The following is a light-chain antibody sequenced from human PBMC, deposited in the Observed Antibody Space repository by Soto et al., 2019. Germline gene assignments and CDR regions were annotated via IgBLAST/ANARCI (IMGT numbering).Light chain of an antibody. CDR2: KAS. V-gene: IGKV1-5*03. CDR1: QTISSW. J-gene: IGKJ1*01. CDR3: HQYNNWPRT. Sequence: DIQMTQSPSTLSGSVGDRVTITCRASQTISSWLAWYQQKPGKAPKLLIYKASTLKSGVPSRFSGSGSGTEFTLSISSLQSEDFAVYYCHQYNNWPRTFGQGTKVHIK.